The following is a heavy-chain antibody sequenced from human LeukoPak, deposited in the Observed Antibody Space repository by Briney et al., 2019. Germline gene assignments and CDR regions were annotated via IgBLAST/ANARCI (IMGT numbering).Heavy chain of an antibody. Sequence: GASVKVSCKVSGYTLTELSMHWVRQAPGRGLEWMGWINPNSGVTNYAQKFQGRVTMTRDTSISTAYMELSRLRSDDTAVYYCARVGYVWGSYRYSLGYWGQGTLVTVSS. CDR2: INPNSGVT. D-gene: IGHD3-16*02. J-gene: IGHJ4*02. CDR1: GYTLTELS. CDR3: ARVGYVWGSYRYSLGY. V-gene: IGHV1-2*02.